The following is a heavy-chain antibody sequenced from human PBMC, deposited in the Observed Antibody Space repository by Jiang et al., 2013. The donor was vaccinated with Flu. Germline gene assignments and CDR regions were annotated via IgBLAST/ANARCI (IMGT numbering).Heavy chain of an antibody. J-gene: IGHJ4*02. V-gene: IGHV2-5*01. CDR3: AHRQDYSGSTEAFLTS. CDR2: IYWTDDM. Sequence: LVKPSETLSLTCTVSGGSISSYYWSWIRQPPGKALEWLALIYWTDDMRYNPSLKSRLTITKDTSKNXVVLTMTDMDPVDTATYYCAHRQDYSGSTEAFLTSWGQGTLVHRL. CDR1: GGSISSYYW. D-gene: IGHD5-12*01.